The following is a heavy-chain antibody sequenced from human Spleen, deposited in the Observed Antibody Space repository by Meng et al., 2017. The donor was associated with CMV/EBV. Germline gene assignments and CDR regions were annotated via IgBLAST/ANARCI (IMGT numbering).Heavy chain of an antibody. CDR2: IYYSGST. CDR3: ARNVPGTSAYYD. CDR1: GYSISSTNW. Sequence: QVQLQESCPGLVKPSDXLSLTRAVSGYSISSTNWWGWIRQPPGKGLEWIWYIYYSGSTSYNPSLKSRVTMSVDTSKNQFSLNLNSVTAVDTAVYYCARNVPGTSAYYDWGQGTLVTVSS. V-gene: IGHV4-28*01. D-gene: IGHD3-22*01. J-gene: IGHJ4*02.